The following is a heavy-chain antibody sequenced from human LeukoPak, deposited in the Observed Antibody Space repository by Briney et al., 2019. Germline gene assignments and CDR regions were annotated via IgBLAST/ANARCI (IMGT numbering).Heavy chain of an antibody. CDR2: MNPNSGNT. CDR3: AREVKYYDILTGYIGIFDY. V-gene: IGHV1-8*03. D-gene: IGHD3-9*01. Sequence: ASVKVSCKASGYTFTSYDINWVRQATGQGLEWMGWMNPNSGNTGYAQKFQGRVTITRNTSISTAYMELRSLRSDDTAVYYCAREVKYYDILTGYIGIFDYWGQGTLVTVSS. CDR1: GYTFTSYD. J-gene: IGHJ4*02.